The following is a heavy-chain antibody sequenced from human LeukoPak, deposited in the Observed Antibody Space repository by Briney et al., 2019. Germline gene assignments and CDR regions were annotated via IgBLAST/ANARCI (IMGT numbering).Heavy chain of an antibody. Sequence: PGGSLRLSCAASGFTFSSYSMHWVRQAPGKGLEWVAFIRYDGSKKYYADSVKGRFTISRDNSKNTLYLQMNSLRAEDTAVYYCAKDPSEYCSGGSCRYFDYWGQGTLVTVSS. V-gene: IGHV3-30*02. CDR2: IRYDGSKK. CDR3: AKDPSEYCSGGSCRYFDY. CDR1: GFTFSSYS. D-gene: IGHD2-15*01. J-gene: IGHJ4*02.